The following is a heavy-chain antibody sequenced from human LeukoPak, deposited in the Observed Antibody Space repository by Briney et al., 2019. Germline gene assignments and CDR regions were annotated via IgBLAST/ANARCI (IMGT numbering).Heavy chain of an antibody. CDR2: IWYDGSKK. V-gene: IGHV3-33*01. CDR1: GFTFSNYG. J-gene: IGHJ4*02. D-gene: IGHD2-8*02. Sequence: PGTSLRLSCAASGFTFSNYGMHWVRQAPGKGLEWVAVIWYDGSKKYYADSVKGRFTISRDNSKNIVYLQMDGLRAEDTGVYFCTRYNTGSVDYWGQGTLATVSS. CDR3: TRYNTGSVDY.